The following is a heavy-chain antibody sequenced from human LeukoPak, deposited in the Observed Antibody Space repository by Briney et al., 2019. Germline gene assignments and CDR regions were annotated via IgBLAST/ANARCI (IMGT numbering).Heavy chain of an antibody. D-gene: IGHD3-10*01. Sequence: GGSLRLSCAASGFTFSSYEMNWVRQAPGKGLEWVSYISSSGSTIYYADSVKGRFTISRDNAKNSLYLQMNSLRAEDTAVYYCAREYYPSNAVDPWGQGTLVTVSS. CDR1: GFTFSSYE. J-gene: IGHJ5*02. V-gene: IGHV3-48*03. CDR3: AREYYPSNAVDP. CDR2: ISSSGSTI.